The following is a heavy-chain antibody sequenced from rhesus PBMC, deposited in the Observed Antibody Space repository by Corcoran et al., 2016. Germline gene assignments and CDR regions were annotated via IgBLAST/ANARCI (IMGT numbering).Heavy chain of an antibody. Sequence: QVQLQESGPGVVKPSETLSLTCAVSGGSISGYYLWSWIRQPPGKGLEWIGYIYGGSGSTRYNPSLKSRFIISIDTSKNQFSLKLSSVTAADTAVYYCARRTRYNWNDGDYWGQGVLVTVSS. V-gene: IGHV4-143*01. CDR1: GGSISGYYL. CDR3: ARRTRYNWNDGDY. D-gene: IGHD1-7*02. CDR2: IYGGSGST. J-gene: IGHJ4*01.